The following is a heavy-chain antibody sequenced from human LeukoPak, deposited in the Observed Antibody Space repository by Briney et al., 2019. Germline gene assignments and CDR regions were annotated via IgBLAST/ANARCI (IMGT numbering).Heavy chain of an antibody. CDR1: GFTFSSYS. CDR2: IRSSSSYI. CDR3: ARARTRYSGSYGGAFDI. J-gene: IGHJ3*02. V-gene: IGHV3-21*01. Sequence: GGSLRLSCAASGFTFSSYSMNWVRQAPGKGPEWVSSIRSSSSYIYYADSVKVRFTIARDNAKNSLYLQMNSLRAEDTAVYYCARARTRYSGSYGGAFDIWGQGTMVTVSS. D-gene: IGHD1-26*01.